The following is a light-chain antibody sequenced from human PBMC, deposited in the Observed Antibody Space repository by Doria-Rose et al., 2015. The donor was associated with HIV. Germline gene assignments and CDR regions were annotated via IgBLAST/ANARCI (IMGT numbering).Light chain of an antibody. Sequence: TQSPGTLSLSPGERATLSCRASQSFSSTYLAWYQQKPGQAPSLLIYDGSTRATGIPVRSSASGSGTDFTLTINRLEPEDFALYYCHQYGTSWTFGQGTKVEI. J-gene: IGKJ1*01. V-gene: IGKV3-20*01. CDR2: DGS. CDR3: HQYGTSWT. CDR1: QSFSSTY.